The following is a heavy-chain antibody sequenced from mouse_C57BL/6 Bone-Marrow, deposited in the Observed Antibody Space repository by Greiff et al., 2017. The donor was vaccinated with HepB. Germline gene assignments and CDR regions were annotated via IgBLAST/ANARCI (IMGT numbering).Heavy chain of an antibody. J-gene: IGHJ4*01. CDR3: ARQRKLYDGTLYAMDY. CDR1: GFTFSSYG. Sequence: EVKLLESGGDLVKPGGSLKLSCAASGFTFSSYGMSWVRQTPDKRLEWVATISSGGSYTYYPDSVKGRFTISRDNAKNTLYLQKSSLKSEDTAMYYCARQRKLYDGTLYAMDYWGQGTSVTVSS. D-gene: IGHD2-3*01. CDR2: ISSGGSYT. V-gene: IGHV5-6*01.